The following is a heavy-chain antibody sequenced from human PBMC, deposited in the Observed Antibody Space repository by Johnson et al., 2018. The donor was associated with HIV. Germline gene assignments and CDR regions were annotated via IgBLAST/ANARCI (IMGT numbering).Heavy chain of an antibody. CDR3: ATGVGAKTLTDAFDI. J-gene: IGHJ3*02. Sequence: VQLVESGGGLVQPGGSLRLSCEASESTFSSYWMNWLRQAPGKGLEWVANIRQDGSEKYYVGSVKGRFTVSRDNARKSLYLQMNSLRAEDTAVYYCATGVGAKTLTDAFDIWGQGTMVTVSS. CDR1: ESTFSSYW. V-gene: IGHV3-7*01. D-gene: IGHD1-26*01. CDR2: IRQDGSEK.